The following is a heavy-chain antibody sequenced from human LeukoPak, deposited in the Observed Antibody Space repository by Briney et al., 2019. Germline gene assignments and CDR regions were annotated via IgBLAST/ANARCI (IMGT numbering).Heavy chain of an antibody. D-gene: IGHD3-10*01. J-gene: IGHJ5*02. Sequence: SETLSLTCAVSGGSISSSNWWSWVRQPPGKGLEWIGEIYHSGSTNYNPSLKSRVTISVDKSKNQFSLKLSSVTAADTAVYYCARDQRAILWFGELLSGWFDPWGQGTLVTVSS. CDR2: IYHSGST. CDR3: ARDQRAILWFGELLSGWFDP. V-gene: IGHV4-4*02. CDR1: GGSISSSNW.